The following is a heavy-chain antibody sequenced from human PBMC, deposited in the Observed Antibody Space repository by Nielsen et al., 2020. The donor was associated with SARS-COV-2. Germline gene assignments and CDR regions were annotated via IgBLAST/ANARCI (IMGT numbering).Heavy chain of an antibody. V-gene: IGHV1-69*13. CDR3: ARDLRSSGWYGGYYYYGMDV. CDR1: GGTFSSYA. J-gene: IGHJ6*02. Sequence: SVKVSCKASGGTFSSYAISWVRQAPGQGLEWMGGIIPIFGTANYAQKFQGRVTITADESTSTAYMELSSLRSEDTAVYYCARDLRSSGWYGGYYYYGMDVWGQGTTVTVSS. CDR2: IIPIFGTA. D-gene: IGHD6-19*01.